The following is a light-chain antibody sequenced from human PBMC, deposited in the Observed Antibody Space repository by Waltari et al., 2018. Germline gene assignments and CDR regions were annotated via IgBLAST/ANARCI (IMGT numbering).Light chain of an antibody. V-gene: IGKV4-1*01. CDR3: QQYYRIPRT. CDR1: QSVLYNSNDKNY. J-gene: IGKJ1*01. CDR2: WAS. Sequence: DIVMTQSPDSLAVSLGERATINFKSSQSVLYNSNDKNYLAWYQKKPGQPPRLLIYWASTRESGVPERFSGSGSGTDFTLTISSLQAEDVAVYYCQQYYRIPRTFGQGTTVDIK.